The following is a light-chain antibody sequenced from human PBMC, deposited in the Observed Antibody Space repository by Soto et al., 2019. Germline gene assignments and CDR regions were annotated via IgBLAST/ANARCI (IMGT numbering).Light chain of an antibody. CDR1: QSISSY. CDR2: AAS. CDR3: QQSYSSPET. Sequence: DIQMTQSPSSLSASVGDRVTITCRASQSISSYLNWYQQKPGKAPKLLIYAASTLQSGVPSRFSGSGSGTDFTLTITSLQPEDFAPYYCQQSYSSPETFGQGTKVEI. V-gene: IGKV1-39*01. J-gene: IGKJ1*01.